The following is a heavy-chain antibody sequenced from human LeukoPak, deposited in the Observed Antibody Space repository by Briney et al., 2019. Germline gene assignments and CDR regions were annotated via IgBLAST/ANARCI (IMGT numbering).Heavy chain of an antibody. CDR2: IKSKLNAQTP. J-gene: IGHJ4*02. CDR1: GLYFSNAW. D-gene: IGHD3-3*01. Sequence: PGGSLRLSCTASGLYFSNAWMNWARQAPGKGVEWVGRIKSKLNAQTPEFGAPVEGRFSISRDHSKNTVYLKMNNLETEDTGIYYCVDFWSDPDHWGQGTPVIVSS. V-gene: IGHV3-15*07. CDR3: VDFWSDPDH.